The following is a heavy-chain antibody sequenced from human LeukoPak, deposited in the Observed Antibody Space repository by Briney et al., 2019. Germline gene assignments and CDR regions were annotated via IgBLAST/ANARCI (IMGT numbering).Heavy chain of an antibody. CDR3: ARLPIVVVAFDY. D-gene: IGHD2-21*01. J-gene: IGHJ4*02. V-gene: IGHV4-39*01. CDR1: GGSTSSSSYY. Sequence: SETLSLTCTVSGGSTSSSSYYWGWIRQPPGKGLEWNGSIYYSGSTYYNPTLKSRVTISVDTSKNQFSLKLSSVTAADTAVYYCARLPIVVVAFDYWGQGTLVTVSS. CDR2: IYYSGST.